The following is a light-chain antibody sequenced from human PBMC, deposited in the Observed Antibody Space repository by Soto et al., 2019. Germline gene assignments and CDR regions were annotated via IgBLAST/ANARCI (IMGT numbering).Light chain of an antibody. Sequence: QSVLTQPPSASGTPGQRVTISCSGSSSNIGSKTVNWYQQVPGTVPKLLIYNSYQRPSGVPDRFSGSKSGTSASLAISGLQSEDEADYYCSAWDASLNGYVFGTGPKVPV. CDR2: NSY. CDR3: SAWDASLNGYV. V-gene: IGLV1-44*01. J-gene: IGLJ1*01. CDR1: SSNIGSKT.